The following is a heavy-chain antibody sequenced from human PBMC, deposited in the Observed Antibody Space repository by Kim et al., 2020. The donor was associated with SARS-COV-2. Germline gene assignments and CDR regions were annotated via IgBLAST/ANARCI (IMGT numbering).Heavy chain of an antibody. V-gene: IGHV1-3*01. J-gene: IGHJ4*02. CDR2: INAGNGNT. D-gene: IGHD5-18*01. CDR1: GYTFTSYA. CDR3: ARDGGYSYGYDIGY. Sequence: ASVKVSCKASGYTFTSYAMHWVRQAPGQRLEWMGWINAGNGNTKYSQKFQGRVTITRDTSASTAYMELSSLRSEDTAVYYCARDGGYSYGYDIGYWGQGTLVTVSS.